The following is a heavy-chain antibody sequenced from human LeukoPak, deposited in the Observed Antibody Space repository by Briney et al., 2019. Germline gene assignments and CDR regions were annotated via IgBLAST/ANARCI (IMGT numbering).Heavy chain of an antibody. CDR1: RGAISNTSYY. Sequence: SETLSLTCTVSRGAISNTSYYWGWIRQPPGNGLEWIGSASYSGSTYYNPSLESRVIISVDTSKNQFSLRLSSVTAADTAIYYCARLRSYGANRGIDYWGQGTLVAVSS. CDR2: ASYSGST. D-gene: IGHD4-23*01. CDR3: ARLRSYGANRGIDY. J-gene: IGHJ4*02. V-gene: IGHV4-39*01.